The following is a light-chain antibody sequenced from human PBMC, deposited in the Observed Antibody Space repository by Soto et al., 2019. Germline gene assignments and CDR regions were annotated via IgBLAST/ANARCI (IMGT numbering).Light chain of an antibody. CDR1: QSVLYNSNNKNY. CDR2: WAS. V-gene: IGKV4-1*01. CDR3: QQYYSPWT. Sequence: DIVMTQSPDSLAVSLGERATINCKSSQSVLYNSNNKNYLAWYQQKPGQPPKLLIYWASTRESGVPDRFSGSGSGTDFTLTTSSLQAEDVAVYYCQQYYSPWTF. J-gene: IGKJ1*01.